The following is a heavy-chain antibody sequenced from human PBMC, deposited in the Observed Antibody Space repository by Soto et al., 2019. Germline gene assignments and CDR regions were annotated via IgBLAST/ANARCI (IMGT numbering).Heavy chain of an antibody. V-gene: IGHV4-31*03. CDR2: IYYSGST. J-gene: IGHJ5*02. CDR3: AREASTDWFDP. Sequence: PSETLSLTCTVSGGSISSCGYYWSWIRQHPGQGLEWIGYIYYSGSTYYNPSLRSRVTIRVDTSKKQFFLKLSSVTAADTAVYYCAREASTDWFDPWGQGTLVTVSS. CDR1: GGSISSCGYY.